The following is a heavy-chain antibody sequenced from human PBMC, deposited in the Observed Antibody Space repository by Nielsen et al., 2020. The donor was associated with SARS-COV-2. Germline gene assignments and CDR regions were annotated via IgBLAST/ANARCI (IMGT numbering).Heavy chain of an antibody. Sequence: ETLSLTCTVSGGSISSSSYYWGWIRQPPGKGLEWIGSIYYSGSTYYNPSLKSRVTISVDTSKNQFSLKLSSVTAADTAVYYCARNGPFDDYWGQGTLVTVSS. V-gene: IGHV4-39*07. CDR1: GGSISSSSYY. J-gene: IGHJ4*02. CDR2: IYYSGST. CDR3: ARNGPFDDY. D-gene: IGHD1-1*01.